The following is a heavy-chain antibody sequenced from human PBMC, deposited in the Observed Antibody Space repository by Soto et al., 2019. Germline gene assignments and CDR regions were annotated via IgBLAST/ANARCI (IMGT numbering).Heavy chain of an antibody. D-gene: IGHD5-18*01. CDR2: IIPIFGTA. J-gene: IGHJ3*02. V-gene: IGHV1-69*13. CDR3: ARGGDTAMVPDDAFDI. Sequence: WASVKVSCKASGGTFSSYAISWVRQAPGQGLEWMGGIIPIFGTANYAQKFQGRVTITADESTSTAYMELSSLRSEDTAVYYCARGGDTAMVPDDAFDIWGQGTMVTVS. CDR1: GGTFSSYA.